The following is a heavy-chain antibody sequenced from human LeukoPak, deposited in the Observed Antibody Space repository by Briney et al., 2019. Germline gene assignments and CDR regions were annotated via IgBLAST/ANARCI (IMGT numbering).Heavy chain of an antibody. CDR3: AKEGHNYDFDC. CDR1: GFTFSTYA. V-gene: IGHV3-23*01. J-gene: IGHJ4*02. Sequence: GGSLRLSCAASGFTFSTYALSWVRQAPGKGLEWVSDISGSGGIIYYADSVKGRFTISRDNSKSTLYLQMNSLRVEDTAIYYCAKEGHNYDFDCWGQGTLVTVSP. CDR2: ISGSGGII. D-gene: IGHD3-16*01.